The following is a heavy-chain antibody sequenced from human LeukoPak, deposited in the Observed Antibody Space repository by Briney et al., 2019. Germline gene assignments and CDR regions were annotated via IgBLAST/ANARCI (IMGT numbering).Heavy chain of an antibody. CDR2: IRYDGRNK. Sequence: GGSLRLSCAASGFSFSSYGMHWVRQAPGKGLEWVTLIRYDGRNKYYADSVKGRFTISRDNTKNTLYLQMNSLRAEDTAVYYCASSRYDSSGYYGIIAYWGQGTLVTVSS. D-gene: IGHD3-22*01. V-gene: IGHV3-33*08. J-gene: IGHJ4*02. CDR3: ASSRYDSSGYYGIIAY. CDR1: GFSFSSYG.